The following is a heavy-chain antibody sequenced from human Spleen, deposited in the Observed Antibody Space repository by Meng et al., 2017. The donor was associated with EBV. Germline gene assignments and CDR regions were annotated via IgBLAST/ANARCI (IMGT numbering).Heavy chain of an antibody. D-gene: IGHD5-24*01. Sequence: QLQLQESGSGLVKPSQTLSLTCAVSGASFISGGYSWSWIRQPPGKGLEWIGYIYDSGSSYYNPSLKSRVTISVDRSKNQFSLKLTSVTAADTAVYYCARIEGYSNFDYWGQGPLVTVSS. CDR1: GASFISGGYS. J-gene: IGHJ4*02. CDR3: ARIEGYSNFDY. V-gene: IGHV4-30-2*01. CDR2: IYDSGSS.